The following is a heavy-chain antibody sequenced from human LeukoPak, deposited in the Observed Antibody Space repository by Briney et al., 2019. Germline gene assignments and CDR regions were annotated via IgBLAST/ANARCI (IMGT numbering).Heavy chain of an antibody. V-gene: IGHV3-74*01. CDR1: GFTFSSYW. CDR2: INSDGSST. J-gene: IGHJ4*02. CDR3: ARIHSSPFLDY. Sequence: GGSLRLSCAASGFTFSSYWMYWVRQAPGKGLVWVSRINSDGSSTTYADSVKGRFTISRDNAKNTLYLIMNSQRAEDTAVYYCARIHSSPFLDYWGQGTLVTVSS. D-gene: IGHD6-13*01.